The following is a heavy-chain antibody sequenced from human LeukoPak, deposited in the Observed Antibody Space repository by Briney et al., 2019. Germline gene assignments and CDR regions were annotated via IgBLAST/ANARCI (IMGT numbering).Heavy chain of an antibody. V-gene: IGHV3-7*01. Sequence: HPGGSLRLSCAASGFTFSSYWMTWVRQAPGKGLEWVANIKQDGSEKYYVDSVKGRFTISRDNAKNSLYLQMNSLRAEDTAVYYCARGQFDLGYCSSTSCYTVYFDYWGQGTLVTVSS. CDR1: GFTFSSYW. D-gene: IGHD2-2*02. J-gene: IGHJ4*02. CDR3: ARGQFDLGYCSSTSCYTVYFDY. CDR2: IKQDGSEK.